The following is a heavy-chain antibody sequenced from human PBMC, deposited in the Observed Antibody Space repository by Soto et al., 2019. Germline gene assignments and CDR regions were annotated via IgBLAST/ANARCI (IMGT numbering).Heavy chain of an antibody. V-gene: IGHV4-4*07. CDR1: GGSISSDY. CDR3: ARGVGRSSWASFDS. Sequence: KPSETLSLTCTVSGGSISSDYWSWMRQPAGKGLEWIGRIYISENTHYNPSLRSRVSMSLDTSKNQLSLNLSSVTAADTAVYYCARGVGRSSWASFDSWGQGTLVTVSS. D-gene: IGHD6-13*01. J-gene: IGHJ4*02. CDR2: IYISENT.